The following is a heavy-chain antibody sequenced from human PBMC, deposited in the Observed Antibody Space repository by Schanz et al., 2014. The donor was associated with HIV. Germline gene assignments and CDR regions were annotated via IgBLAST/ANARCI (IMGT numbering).Heavy chain of an antibody. CDR2: ISYDGTKK. Sequence: QVQLVESGGGVVQPGRSLRLSCAASGFNFNSYGMHWVRQAPGKGLAWVAVISYDGTKKHYADSVKGRFTISRDNSKNTLNLRVNSLRAEDTAVYYCAKVAIHSSGWLPFDYWGQGTLVTVSP. V-gene: IGHV3-30*18. J-gene: IGHJ4*02. CDR1: GFNFNSYG. CDR3: AKVAIHSSGWLPFDY. D-gene: IGHD6-19*01.